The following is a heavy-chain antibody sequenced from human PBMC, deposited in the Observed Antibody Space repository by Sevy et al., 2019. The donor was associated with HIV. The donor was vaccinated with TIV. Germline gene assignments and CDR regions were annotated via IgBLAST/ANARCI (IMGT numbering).Heavy chain of an antibody. CDR1: GYSFTSYW. CDR3: ARTATYTTGWYARDY. D-gene: IGHD6-19*01. J-gene: IGHJ4*02. Sequence: GGYLRLSCKGSGYSFTSYWIGWVRQMPGKGLEWMGIIYPGDSDTRYSPSFQGQVTISADTSISTAYLQWSSLKASDTAMYYCARTATYTTGWYARDYWGQGTLVTVSS. CDR2: IYPGDSDT. V-gene: IGHV5-51*01.